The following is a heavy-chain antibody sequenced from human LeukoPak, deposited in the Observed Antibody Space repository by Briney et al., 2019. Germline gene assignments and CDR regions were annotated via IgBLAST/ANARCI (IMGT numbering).Heavy chain of an antibody. CDR2: ISSNGGST. CDR1: GFTFSSYA. V-gene: IGHV3-64*01. Sequence: GGSLRLSCAASGFTFSSYAMHWVRQAPGKGLEYVSAISSNGGSTYYANSVKGRFTISRDNSKSTLYLQMGSLRAEDMAVYYCARGVGAFSNWFDPWGQGTLVTVSS. D-gene: IGHD1-26*01. CDR3: ARGVGAFSNWFDP. J-gene: IGHJ5*02.